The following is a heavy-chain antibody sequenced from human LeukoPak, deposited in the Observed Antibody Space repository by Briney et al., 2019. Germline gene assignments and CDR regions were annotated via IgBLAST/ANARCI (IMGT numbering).Heavy chain of an antibody. CDR1: GGSFSGYY. CDR2: INHSGST. J-gene: IGHJ4*02. V-gene: IGHV4-34*01. Sequence: PSETLSLTCAVYGGSFSGYYWSWIRQPPGKGLEWIGEINHSGSTNYNPFLKSRVTISVDTSKNQFSLKLSSVTAADTAVYYCARRSSSWRFDYWGQGTLVTVSS. D-gene: IGHD6-13*01. CDR3: ARRSSSWRFDY.